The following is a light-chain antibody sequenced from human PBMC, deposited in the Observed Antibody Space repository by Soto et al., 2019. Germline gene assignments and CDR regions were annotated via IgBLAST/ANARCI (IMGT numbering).Light chain of an antibody. CDR1: QSVSSH. CDR2: DAS. V-gene: IGKV3-11*01. Sequence: EIVLTQSPATLSLSPGERATLSCRASQSVSSHLAWYQQKPGQAPRLLIYDASNRATGIPARFSGGGSGTDFTLTISSLEPDDFAVYYCQQRSNWRFTFGPGTRVDIK. J-gene: IGKJ3*01. CDR3: QQRSNWRFT.